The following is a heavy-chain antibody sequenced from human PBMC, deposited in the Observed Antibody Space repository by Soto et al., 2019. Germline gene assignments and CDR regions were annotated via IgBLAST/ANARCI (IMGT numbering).Heavy chain of an antibody. V-gene: IGHV4-39*01. CDR1: GGSVSSGSSY. CDR2: IYYSGST. Sequence: PSETLSLTCTVSGGSVSSGSSYWGWIRQPPGKGLEWIGSIYYSGSTYYNPSLKSRVTISVDTSKNQFSLKLSSVTAADTAVYYCARHDYDFWSGYYTPNWFDPWGQGTLVTVSS. J-gene: IGHJ5*02. CDR3: ARHDYDFWSGYYTPNWFDP. D-gene: IGHD3-3*01.